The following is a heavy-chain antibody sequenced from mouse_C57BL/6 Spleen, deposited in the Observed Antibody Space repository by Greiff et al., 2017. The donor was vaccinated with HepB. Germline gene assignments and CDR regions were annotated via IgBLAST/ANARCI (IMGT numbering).Heavy chain of an antibody. CDR1: GYTFTSYW. D-gene: IGHD4-1*01. V-gene: IGHV1-55*01. J-gene: IGHJ3*01. CDR3: ANSEGKNWDVRCAY. CDR2: IYPGSGST. Sequence: QVQLQQPGAELVKPGASVKMSCKASGYTFTSYWITWVKQRPGQGLEWIGDIYPGSGSTNYNEKFKSKATLTVDTSSSTAYMQLSSLTSEDSAVYYCANSEGKNWDVRCAYWGQGTLVTVSA.